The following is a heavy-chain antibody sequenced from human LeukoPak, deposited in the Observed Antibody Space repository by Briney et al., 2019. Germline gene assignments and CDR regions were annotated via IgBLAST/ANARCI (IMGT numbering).Heavy chain of an antibody. D-gene: IGHD3-10*01. CDR3: ARDPSREVTYYYGSGGWFDP. V-gene: IGHV4-4*07. Sequence: SETLSLTCTVSGGSISSYYWSWIRQPAGKGLEWIGRIYTSGSTNYNPSLKSRVTMSVDTSKNQFSLKLSSVTAADTAVYYCARDPSREVTYYYGSGGWFDPWGQGTLVTVSS. CDR1: GGSISSYY. CDR2: IYTSGST. J-gene: IGHJ5*02.